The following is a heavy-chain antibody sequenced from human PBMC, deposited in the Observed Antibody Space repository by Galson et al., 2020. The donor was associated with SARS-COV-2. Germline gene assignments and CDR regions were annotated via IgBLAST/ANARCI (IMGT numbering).Heavy chain of an antibody. Sequence: GGSLRLSCAASGFTLRSYDLHWVRQLTGKGLEWVSTIGVAGDTFYPDSVKGRFTISRESAKNSFFLHMNSLRAGDTAVYYCARGAYYDFWRGYYVEDQRGGMDVWGRGTTVTVSS. J-gene: IGHJ6*02. V-gene: IGHV3-13*01. CDR1: GFTLRSYD. CDR3: ARGAYYDFWRGYYVEDQRGGMDV. D-gene: IGHD3-3*01. CDR2: IGVAGDT.